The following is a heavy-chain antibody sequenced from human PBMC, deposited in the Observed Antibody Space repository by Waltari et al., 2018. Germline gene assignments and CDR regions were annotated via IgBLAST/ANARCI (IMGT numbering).Heavy chain of an antibody. CDR2: ISYAGSNK. V-gene: IGHV3-30-3*01. J-gene: IGHJ3*02. CDR3: AREYDNQRRIKPSGDAFDI. CDR1: GFTFSSYA. D-gene: IGHD3-22*01. Sequence: QVQLVESGGGVVQPGRSLRLSWAASGFTFSSYAMHWVRQAPGKGLEWVAVISYAGSNKYYAASVKGRFTISRDNSKTTLYLQMNSLRAEDTAVYYCAREYDNQRRIKPSGDAFDIWGQGTMVTVSS.